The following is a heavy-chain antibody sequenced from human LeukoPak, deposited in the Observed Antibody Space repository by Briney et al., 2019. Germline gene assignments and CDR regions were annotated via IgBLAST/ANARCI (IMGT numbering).Heavy chain of an antibody. CDR2: IYTGGST. J-gene: IGHJ5*02. CDR3: ARDQGGSGSYYES. D-gene: IGHD3-10*01. Sequence: RTSETLSLTCTVSGGSISSYYGSWIRQPAGKGLEWIGRIYTGGSTTYNPSLKSRVTMSVDTSKNQFSLKLSSVTAADTAVYYCARDQGGSGSYYESWGQGTLVTVSS. V-gene: IGHV4-4*07. CDR1: GGSISSYY.